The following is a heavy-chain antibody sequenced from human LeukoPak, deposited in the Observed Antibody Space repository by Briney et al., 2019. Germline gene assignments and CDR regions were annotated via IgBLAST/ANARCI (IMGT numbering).Heavy chain of an antibody. J-gene: IGHJ3*02. CDR2: IYSTGRT. CDR1: GGSISSYY. V-gene: IGHV4-59*08. Sequence: AETLSLTCTVSGGSISSYYGSWIRQPAGRGGGWSGYIYSTGRTNYTPSLKRRVTLSVDPSKTQFSLKLSSVPAADTAVYYCARHRDTAMVYLEYAFDIWGQGTMVTVSS. CDR3: ARHRDTAMVYLEYAFDI. D-gene: IGHD5-18*01.